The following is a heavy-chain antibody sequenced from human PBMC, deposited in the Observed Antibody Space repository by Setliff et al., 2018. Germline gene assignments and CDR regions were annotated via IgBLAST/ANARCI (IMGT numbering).Heavy chain of an antibody. V-gene: IGHV4-61*05. D-gene: IGHD3-10*01. CDR1: GGPINSDRYY. Sequence: SETLSLTCTVSGGPINSDRYYWGWIRQPPGRGLEWIGHIDPSGNTNYHPSLKSRVTISGDTSKNQFSLKLTSVTAADTAVYFCARSLGSGSYYNSRPFYSDYWGQGTLVTVSS. CDR2: IDPSGNT. CDR3: ARSLGSGSYYNSRPFYSDY. J-gene: IGHJ4*02.